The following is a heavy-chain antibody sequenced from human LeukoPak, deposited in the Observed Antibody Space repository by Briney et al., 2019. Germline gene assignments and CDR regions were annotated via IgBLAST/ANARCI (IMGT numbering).Heavy chain of an antibody. V-gene: IGHV4-4*09. CDR2: IYTSGST. J-gene: IGHJ6*03. D-gene: IGHD6-13*01. CDR3: XRXXXXXXSXXXXXXXXXXXYXDV. Sequence: SETLSLTCTVSGGSISSYYWSWIRQPPGKGLEWIGYIYTSGSTNYNPSLKSRVTISVDTSKNQFSLKLSSVTAADTAVYYCXRXXXXXXSXXXXXXXXXXXYXDVWGKGTTVTVSS. CDR1: GGSISSYY.